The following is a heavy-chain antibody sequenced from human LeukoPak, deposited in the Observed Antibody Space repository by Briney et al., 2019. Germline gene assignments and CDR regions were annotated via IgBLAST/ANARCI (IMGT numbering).Heavy chain of an antibody. D-gene: IGHD6-19*01. Sequence: GGSLRLSCAASGFTFSSYWMSWVRQAPGKGLEWVANINKDGGEKYYVDSVKGRFTISRDNAKNSLYLQMNSLRAEDTAVYYCARDLRYSSEGGDIDSWGQGTLVTVSS. CDR3: ARDLRYSSEGGDIDS. CDR2: INKDGGEK. CDR1: GFTFSSYW. V-gene: IGHV3-7*01. J-gene: IGHJ4*02.